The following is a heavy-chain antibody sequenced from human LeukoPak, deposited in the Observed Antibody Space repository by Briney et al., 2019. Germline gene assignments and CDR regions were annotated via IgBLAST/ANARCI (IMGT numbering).Heavy chain of an antibody. D-gene: IGHD2-8*01. V-gene: IGHV4-39*01. J-gene: IGHJ5*02. Sequence: PSETLSLTCTVSGGSISSSSYYWGWIRQPPGKGLEWIGSIYYSGSTYYNPSLKSRVTISVDTSKNQFSLKLSSVTAADTAVYYCARHLRLTNWFDPWGQGTLVTVSS. CDR1: GGSISSSSYY. CDR2: IYYSGST. CDR3: ARHLRLTNWFDP.